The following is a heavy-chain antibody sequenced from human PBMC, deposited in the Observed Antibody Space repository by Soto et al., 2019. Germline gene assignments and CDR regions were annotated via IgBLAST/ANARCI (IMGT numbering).Heavy chain of an antibody. J-gene: IGHJ4*02. CDR1: GFSLSNARMG. CDR2: IFSNDEK. Sequence: QVTLKESGPVLVKPTETLTLTCTVSGFSLSNARMGVSWIRQPPGKALEWLAHIFSNDEKSYSTSLKSRLTISKDTSKSQVVLTITNMDPVDTATYYCARTIQTPPDGGAAAGLQDYWGQGTLVTVSS. D-gene: IGHD6-13*01. CDR3: ARTIQTPPDGGAAAGLQDY. V-gene: IGHV2-26*01.